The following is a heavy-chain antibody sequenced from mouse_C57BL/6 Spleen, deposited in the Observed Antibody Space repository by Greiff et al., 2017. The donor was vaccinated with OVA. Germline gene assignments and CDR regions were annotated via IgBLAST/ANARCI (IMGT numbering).Heavy chain of an antibody. J-gene: IGHJ1*03. D-gene: IGHD1-1*01. V-gene: IGHV5-4*01. CDR2: ISDGGSYT. CDR1: GFTFSSYA. Sequence: EVKLMESGGGLVKPGGSLKLSCAASGFTFSSYAMSWVRQTPEKRLAWVATISDGGSYTYYPDNVKGRFTISRDNAKNNLYLQMSHLKSEDTAMYYCARDYYGSRNWYFDVWGTGTTGTGSS. CDR3: ARDYYGSRNWYFDV.